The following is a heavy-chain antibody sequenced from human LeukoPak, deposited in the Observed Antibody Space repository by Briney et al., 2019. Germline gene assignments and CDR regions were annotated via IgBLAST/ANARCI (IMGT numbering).Heavy chain of an antibody. V-gene: IGHV3-21*06. D-gene: IGHD1-26*01. Sequence: GGSLRLSCAASGFTFSSYSMNWVRQAPGKGLEWVSSISSSSSYIYYADSVKGRFTISRDNAKNSLYLQMDSLRVEDTAVYYCARDPYSGNYGPYYYYYMDVWGKGTTVTISS. CDR2: ISSSSSYI. CDR1: GFTFSSYS. J-gene: IGHJ6*03. CDR3: ARDPYSGNYGPYYYYYMDV.